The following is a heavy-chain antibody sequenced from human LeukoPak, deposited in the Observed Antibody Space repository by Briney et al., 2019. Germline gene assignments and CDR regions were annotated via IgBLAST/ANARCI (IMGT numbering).Heavy chain of an antibody. V-gene: IGHV3-21*01. Sequence: GGSLRLSCAASGFTFSSCSMNWVRQAPGKGLEWVSSISSSSSYIYYADSVKGRFTISRDNAKNSLYLQMNSLRAEDTAVYYCARVLDDYVLGSYRYLDYWGQGTLVTVSS. CDR1: GFTFSSCS. CDR3: ARVLDDYVLGSYRYLDY. D-gene: IGHD3-16*02. CDR2: ISSSSSYI. J-gene: IGHJ4*02.